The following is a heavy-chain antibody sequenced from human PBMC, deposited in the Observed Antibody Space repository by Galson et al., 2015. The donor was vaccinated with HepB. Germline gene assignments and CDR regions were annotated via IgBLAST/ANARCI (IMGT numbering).Heavy chain of an antibody. CDR3: ARGLQLRGRYYYYYMDV. D-gene: IGHD6-6*01. J-gene: IGHJ6*03. Sequence: QSGAEVIKPGESLRISCTGSGYSFPSYWISWVRQMPGKGLEWMGRIDPSDSYTTYSPSFQGHVTISADKSISTAYLQWSSQKASDTAMYYCARGLQLRGRYYYYYMDVWGKGTTVTVSS. CDR1: GYSFPSYW. V-gene: IGHV5-10-1*01. CDR2: IDPSDSYT.